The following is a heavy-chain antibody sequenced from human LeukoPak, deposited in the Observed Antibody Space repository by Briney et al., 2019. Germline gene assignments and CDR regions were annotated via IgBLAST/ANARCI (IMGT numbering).Heavy chain of an antibody. CDR1: GYTFTSYA. J-gene: IGHJ3*02. CDR2: INTNTGNP. V-gene: IGHV7-4-1*02. D-gene: IGHD3-9*01. CDR3: ARVVTYYDILTGSAGAFDI. Sequence: ASVKVSCKASGYTFTSYAMNWVRQAPGQGLEWMGWINTNTGNPTYAQGFTGRFVFSLDTSVSTAYLQISSLKAEDTAVYYCARVVTYYDILTGSAGAFDIWGQGTMVTVSS.